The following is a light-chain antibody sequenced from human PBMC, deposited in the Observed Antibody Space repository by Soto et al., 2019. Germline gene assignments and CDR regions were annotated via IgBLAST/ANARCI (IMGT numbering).Light chain of an antibody. CDR2: DAS. Sequence: EIVLTQSPATLSLSPGERAPLSCRARQSVTNYLNWYQQKPGQGPRLLIFDASNRATGTPPRFSGSGSGTDFTLTISSLEPEDFAVYYCQQHSNWPGLITFGQGTRLEIK. CDR1: QSVTNY. CDR3: QQHSNWPGLIT. V-gene: IGKV3-11*01. J-gene: IGKJ5*01.